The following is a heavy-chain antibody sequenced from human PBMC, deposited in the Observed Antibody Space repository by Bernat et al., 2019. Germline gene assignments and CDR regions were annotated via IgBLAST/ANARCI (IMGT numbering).Heavy chain of an antibody. J-gene: IGHJ4*02. CDR3: GRHRAICGVVVHFDY. CDR1: GGSISSYY. D-gene: IGHD3-3*01. Sequence: QVQLQESGPGLVKPSETLSLTCPVSGGSISSYYWSWIRQPPGKGLEWIGYIYYSGSTNYNPSLKSRVTISVDTSKNQFSMKLSSVTAADTAVYYCGRHRAICGVVVHFDYWGQGTLVTVSS. CDR2: IYYSGST. V-gene: IGHV4-59*08.